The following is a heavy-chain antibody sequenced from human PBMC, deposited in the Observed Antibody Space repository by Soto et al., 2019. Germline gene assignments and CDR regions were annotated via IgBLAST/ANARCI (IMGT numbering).Heavy chain of an antibody. CDR1: GFSFSNYA. V-gene: IGHV3-23*01. CDR3: ARDQRRYFDWLSPYYYYGMDV. J-gene: IGHJ6*02. CDR2: ISGPGSTI. D-gene: IGHD3-9*01. Sequence: GGSLRLSCAASGFSFSNYAMSWVRQAPGQGLEWLSAISGPGSTIYYADSVKGRFTISRDNSKNTLYLQMNSLRAEDTAVYYCARDQRRYFDWLSPYYYYGMDVWGQGTTVTVSS.